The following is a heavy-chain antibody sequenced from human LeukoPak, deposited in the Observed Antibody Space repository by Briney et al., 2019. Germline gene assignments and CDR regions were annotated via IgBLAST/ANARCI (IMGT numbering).Heavy chain of an antibody. Sequence: GGSLRLSCAASGFTFSDYYMSWIRQAPGKGLEWVSYISSSGITIYYADSVKGRFTISRDNAKKSLYLQMNSLRAEDTAVYYCARGSRTIVGATSWFDPWGQGTLVTVSS. CDR1: GFTFSDYY. D-gene: IGHD1-26*01. CDR2: ISSSGITI. J-gene: IGHJ5*02. CDR3: ARGSRTIVGATSWFDP. V-gene: IGHV3-11*01.